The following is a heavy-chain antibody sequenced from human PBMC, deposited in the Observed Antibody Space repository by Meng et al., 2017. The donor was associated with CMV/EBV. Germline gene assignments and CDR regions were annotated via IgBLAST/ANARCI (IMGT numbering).Heavy chain of an antibody. Sequence: GGSLRLSCKGSGYSFTSYWIGWVRQMPGKGLEWMGIIYPGDSDTRYSPSFQGQVTISADKSISTAYLQWSSPKASDTAMYYCARGGDHLRPNWFDPWGQGTLVTVSS. CDR3: ARGGDHLRPNWFDP. V-gene: IGHV5-51*01. CDR2: IYPGDSDT. D-gene: IGHD2-21*02. J-gene: IGHJ5*02. CDR1: GYSFTSYW.